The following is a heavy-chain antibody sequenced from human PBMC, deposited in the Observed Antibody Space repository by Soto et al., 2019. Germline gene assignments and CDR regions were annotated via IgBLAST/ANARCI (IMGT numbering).Heavy chain of an antibody. D-gene: IGHD3-10*01. CDR2: INPGGGST. Sequence: GASVKVSCKASGYTFTGQYMHWVRQAPGQGLEWMGMINPGGGSTNYAQKFQGRVTMTRDTSTSTVSMELSSLRSEDTAVYYCAKSGGYYGMDVWGQGTTVTVSS. J-gene: IGHJ6*02. V-gene: IGHV1-46*01. CDR3: AKSGGYYGMDV. CDR1: GYTFTGQY.